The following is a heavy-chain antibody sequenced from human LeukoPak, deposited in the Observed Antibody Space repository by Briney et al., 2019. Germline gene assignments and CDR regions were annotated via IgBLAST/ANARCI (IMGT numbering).Heavy chain of an antibody. V-gene: IGHV4-59*08. CDR3: ARHILGGFDP. CDR1: GGSISGYY. J-gene: IGHJ5*02. Sequence: PSDTLSLTCTVSGGSISGYYWSWIRQPPGKGLEWIGYIYYSGSTNYNPSLKSRITISVDTSNNHFSLKLSSVTAADTAVYFCARHILGGFDPWGQGTLVTVSS. D-gene: IGHD3-10*01. CDR2: IYYSGST.